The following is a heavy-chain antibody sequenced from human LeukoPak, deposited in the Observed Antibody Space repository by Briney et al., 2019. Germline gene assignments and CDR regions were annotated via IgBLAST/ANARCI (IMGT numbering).Heavy chain of an antibody. CDR2: INHSGST. D-gene: IGHD2-2*01. Sequence: PSETLSLTCAVYGGSFSGYYWSWIRQPPGKGLEWIGEINHSGSTNYNPSLKSRVTISVDTSKNQFSLKLSSVTAADTAVYYCARAGPAWDYYYYGMDVWGQGTTVTVSS. V-gene: IGHV4-34*01. J-gene: IGHJ6*02. CDR3: ARAGPAWDYYYYGMDV. CDR1: GGSFSGYY.